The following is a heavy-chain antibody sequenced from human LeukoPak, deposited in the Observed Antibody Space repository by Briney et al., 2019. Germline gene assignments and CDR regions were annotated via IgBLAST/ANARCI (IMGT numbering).Heavy chain of an antibody. CDR2: ISWNSGSI. CDR1: GFTFDDYA. Sequence: PGGSLRLSCAASGFTFDDYAMHWVRQAPGEGLEWVSGISWNSGSIGYADSVKGRFTISRDNAKNSLYLQMNSLRAEDTALYYCAKEVSGWASGGGDYWGQGTLVTVSS. J-gene: IGHJ4*02. D-gene: IGHD6-19*01. CDR3: AKEVSGWASGGGDY. V-gene: IGHV3-9*01.